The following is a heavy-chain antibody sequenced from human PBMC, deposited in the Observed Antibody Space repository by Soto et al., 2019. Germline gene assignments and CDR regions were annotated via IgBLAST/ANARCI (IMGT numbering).Heavy chain of an antibody. V-gene: IGHV4-4*02. CDR1: GGFLRSSNW. D-gene: IGHD4-17*01. CDR2: IFYSGST. Sequence: QVQLQESGPGLVNPSGTLSLTCAVSGGFLRSSNWWSWVRQPPVKALEWLGEIFYSGSTKYKPSLNSRVTISADQSKNHLSLRLSSVTAADTAVYYCVHHGGDPYYHDFWCQGILVTVSS. CDR3: VHHGGDPYYHDF. J-gene: IGHJ4*01.